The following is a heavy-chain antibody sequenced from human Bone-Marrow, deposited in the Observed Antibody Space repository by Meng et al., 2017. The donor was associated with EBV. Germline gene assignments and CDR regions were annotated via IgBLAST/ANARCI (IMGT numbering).Heavy chain of an antibody. CDR2: MNPDSGDT. J-gene: IGHJ5*02. V-gene: IGHV1-8*01. CDR1: GDPFTRKD. CDR3: ARDVYASGSYRSDP. D-gene: IGHD3-10*01. Sequence: QVRLVQTVAEVKRPGASVSVSCKASGDPFTRKDMSWVRQAPGQGLEWMGWMNPDSGDTGYVQKFQGRVTMTRNISINTAYMDLSSLRSEDTAVYYCARDVYASGSYRSDPWGQGTLVTVSS.